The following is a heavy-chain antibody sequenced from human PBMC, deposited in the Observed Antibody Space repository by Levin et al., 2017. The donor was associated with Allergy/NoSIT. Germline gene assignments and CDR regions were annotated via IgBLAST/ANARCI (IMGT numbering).Heavy chain of an antibody. CDR2: ISSSSSYI. CDR1: GFTFSSYS. D-gene: IGHD4-11*01. CDR3: ARDSSTVTPYYYYYYGMDV. Sequence: GGSLRLSCAASGFTFSSYSMNWVRQAPGKGLEWVSSISSSSSYIYYADSVKGRFTISRDNAKNSLYLQMNSLRAEDTAVYYCARDSSTVTPYYYYYYGMDVWGQGTTVTVSS. V-gene: IGHV3-21*01. J-gene: IGHJ6*02.